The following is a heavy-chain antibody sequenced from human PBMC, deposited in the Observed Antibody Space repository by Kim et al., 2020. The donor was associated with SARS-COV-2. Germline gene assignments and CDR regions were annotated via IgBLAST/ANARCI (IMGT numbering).Heavy chain of an antibody. D-gene: IGHD3-10*01. V-gene: IGHV4-31*02. Sequence: TPSHRSRVNISVDTSKNQFSLKLSSVTVADTAVYYCARDIEDGSGSYYDYWGQGTLVTVSS. J-gene: IGHJ4*02. CDR3: ARDIEDGSGSYYDY.